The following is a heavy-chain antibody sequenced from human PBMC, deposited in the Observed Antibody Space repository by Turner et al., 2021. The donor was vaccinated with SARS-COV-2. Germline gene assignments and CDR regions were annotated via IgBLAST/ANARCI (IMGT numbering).Heavy chain of an antibody. J-gene: IGHJ6*02. CDR2: ISSSSSTL. CDR3: ARDRRYSYGYGGSNYYYGMDV. D-gene: IGHD5-18*01. CDR1: GFTFSSYS. V-gene: IGHV3-48*02. Sequence: EVQLVESRGGLVQPGGSLRLSCAASGFTFSSYSMNWVRQAPGKGLEWVSYISSSSSTLHYADSVKGRFTISRDNAKNSLYLQMNSLRDEDTAVYYCARDRRYSYGYGGSNYYYGMDVWGQGTTVTVSS.